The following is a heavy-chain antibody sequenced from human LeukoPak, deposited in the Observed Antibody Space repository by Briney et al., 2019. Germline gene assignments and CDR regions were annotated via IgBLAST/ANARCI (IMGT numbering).Heavy chain of an antibody. CDR2: IRSKANSYAT. D-gene: IGHD3-10*01. CDR3: ISGSGPYDY. CDR1: GFTFSGST. Sequence: GGSLKLSCAASGFTFSGSTMHWVRQASGKGLAWVGRIRSKANSYATAYAASVKGRFTISRDDSKNTAYLQMNSLKTEDTAVYYCISGSGPYDYWGQGTLVTVSS. V-gene: IGHV3-73*01. J-gene: IGHJ4*02.